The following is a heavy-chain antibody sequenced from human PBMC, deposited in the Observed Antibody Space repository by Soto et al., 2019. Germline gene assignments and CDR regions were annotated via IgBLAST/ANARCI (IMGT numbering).Heavy chain of an antibody. CDR2: INPNSGGT. J-gene: IGHJ5*02. D-gene: IGHD6-19*01. Sequence: ASVKVSCKASGYTFTGYYMHWVRQAPGQGLEWMGWINPNSGGTNYAQKFQGWVTMTRDTSISTAYMELSRLRSDDTAVYYCARGAYRTVAGPFHNWFDPWGQGTLVTVSS. V-gene: IGHV1-2*04. CDR3: ARGAYRTVAGPFHNWFDP. CDR1: GYTFTGYY.